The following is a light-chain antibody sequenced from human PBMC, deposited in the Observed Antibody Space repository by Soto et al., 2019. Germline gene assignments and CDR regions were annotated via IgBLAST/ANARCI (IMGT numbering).Light chain of an antibody. CDR3: QHYNVMWA. CDR1: QSISSW. CDR2: QAS. V-gene: IGKV1-5*03. Sequence: DVQMTQSPSTLSASVGDRVTITCRASQSISSWLAWYQQKPGKAPNHLIYQASNLKSGVPSRFSGSGSGTEFTLTINSLQPDDFATYYCQHYNVMWAFGQGTKVDIK. J-gene: IGKJ1*01.